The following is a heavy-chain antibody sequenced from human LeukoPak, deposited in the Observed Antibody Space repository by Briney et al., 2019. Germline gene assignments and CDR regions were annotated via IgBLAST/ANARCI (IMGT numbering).Heavy chain of an antibody. CDR3: ARSLGYCSGGSCFDY. CDR1: GGSISSGSYY. V-gene: IGHV4-61*02. CDR2: IYTSGST. Sequence: SQTLSLTCPVSGGSISSGSYYWSWIRQPAGKGLEWIGRIYTSGSTNYNPSLKSRVTISVDTSKNQFCLKLSSVTAADTAVYYCARSLGYCSGGSCFDYWGQGTLVTVSS. D-gene: IGHD2-15*01. J-gene: IGHJ4*02.